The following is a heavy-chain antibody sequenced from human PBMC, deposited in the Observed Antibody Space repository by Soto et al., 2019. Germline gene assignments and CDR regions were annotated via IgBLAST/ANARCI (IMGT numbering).Heavy chain of an antibody. CDR1: GGSISSGGYY. D-gene: IGHD3-10*01. CDR3: ARGPGTMAKIDY. J-gene: IGHJ4*02. V-gene: IGHV4-31*03. CDR2: IYYSGST. Sequence: SSETLSLTCTVSGGSISSGGYYWSWIRQHPGKGLEWIGYIYYSGSTYYNPSLKSRVTISVDTSKNQFSLKLSSVTAADTAVYYCARGPGTMAKIDYWGQGTLVTVS.